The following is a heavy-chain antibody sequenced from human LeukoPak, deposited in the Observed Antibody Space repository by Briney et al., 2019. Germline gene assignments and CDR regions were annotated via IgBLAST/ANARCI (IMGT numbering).Heavy chain of an antibody. J-gene: IGHJ4*02. V-gene: IGHV3-21*01. CDR3: ARDFDYYDSSGYYEGIDY. CDR1: GFTFSSYS. CDR2: ISSSSSYI. Sequence: GGSLRLSCAASGFTFSSYSMNWVRQAPGKGLEWVSFISSSSSYIYYADSVKGRFTISRDNAKNSLYLQMNSLRAEDTAVYYCARDFDYYDSSGYYEGIDYWGQGTLVTVSS. D-gene: IGHD3-22*01.